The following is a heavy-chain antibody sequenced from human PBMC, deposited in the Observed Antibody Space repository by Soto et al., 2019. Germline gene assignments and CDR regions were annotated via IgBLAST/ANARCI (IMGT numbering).Heavy chain of an antibody. CDR1: GFTFSDYY. CDR2: ISSSSYT. V-gene: IGHV3-11*06. D-gene: IGHD1-7*01. J-gene: IGHJ4*02. CDR3: ARDNWNYDLDRRFDY. Sequence: GSLRLSCAASGFTFSDYYMSWIRQAPGKGLEWVSYISSSSYTNYADSVKGRFTISRDNAKNSLYLQMNSLRAEDTAVYYCARDNWNYDLDRRFDYWGQGTLVTVSS.